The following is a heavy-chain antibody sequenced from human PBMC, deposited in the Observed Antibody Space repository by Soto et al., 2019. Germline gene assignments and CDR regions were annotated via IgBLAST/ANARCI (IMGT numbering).Heavy chain of an antibody. D-gene: IGHD1-26*01. CDR3: ARYYLGYGPRRYYYYGMDV. Sequence: QVQLVQSGAEVKKPGASVKVSCKASGYTFTSYGISWVRQAPGQGLERMGWISAYNGNTNYAQKLQGRVTMTTDTSTSTAYMELRSLRSDDTAVYYCARYYLGYGPRRYYYYGMDVWGQGTTVTVSS. CDR1: GYTFTSYG. CDR2: ISAYNGNT. J-gene: IGHJ6*02. V-gene: IGHV1-18*01.